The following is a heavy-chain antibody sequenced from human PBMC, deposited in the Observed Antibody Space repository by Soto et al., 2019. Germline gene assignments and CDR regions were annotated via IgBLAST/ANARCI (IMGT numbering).Heavy chain of an antibody. J-gene: IGHJ6*02. D-gene: IGHD3-3*01. CDR1: GFTFSSYC. V-gene: IGHV3-33*01. Sequence: GGSLRLSCAASGFTFSSYCMHWVRQAPGKGLEWGAVMWYDGSNKYYADSVKGRFTISRDHSKKTLYLKMNSLRAEDTAVYYCARDTNDFWSGFQGNYYYGTDVWGQGTTVNVSS. CDR3: ARDTNDFWSGFQGNYYYGTDV. CDR2: MWYDGSNK.